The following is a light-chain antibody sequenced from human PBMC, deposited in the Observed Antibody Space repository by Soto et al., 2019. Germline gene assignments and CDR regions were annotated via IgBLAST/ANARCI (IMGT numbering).Light chain of an antibody. CDR1: QSLRSS. CDR3: KQYNNWPQT. Sequence: ENGLTQSSGPLSLSPGERATLSCKASQSLRSSLAWYQQKPGQAHRLLIYDAYTRATGIQARFSGSGSGTDFTLTIRGLQSEDFAVYYCKQYNNWPQTFGQGTKVDIK. CDR2: DAY. V-gene: IGKV3-15*01. J-gene: IGKJ1*01.